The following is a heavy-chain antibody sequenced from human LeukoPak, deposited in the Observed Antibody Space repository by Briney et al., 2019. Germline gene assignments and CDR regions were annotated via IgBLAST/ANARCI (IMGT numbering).Heavy chain of an antibody. V-gene: IGHV2-5*01. D-gene: IGHD2-2*03. J-gene: IGHJ5*02. CDR1: GFSLSTSGVC. Sequence: SGPTLVKPTQTLTLTCTFSGFSLSTSGVCVAWMRQSPGQAPEWLAVTYWNDDQRYSPSLKSRLTITKDTSKNQVVLTMTNMDPADTATYHCAHNGLYHWGQGTLVTVSS. CDR3: AHNGLYH. CDR2: TYWNDDQ.